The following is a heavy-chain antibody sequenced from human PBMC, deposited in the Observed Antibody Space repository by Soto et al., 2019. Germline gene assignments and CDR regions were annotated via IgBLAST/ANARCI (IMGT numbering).Heavy chain of an antibody. CDR3: ARERAYCGGDCSGAFDI. D-gene: IGHD2-21*02. CDR2: IYYSGST. Sequence: SETLSLTCTVSGGSISSYYGSWIRQPPGKGLEWIGYIYYSGSTNYNPSLKSRVTISVDTSKNQFSLKLSSVTAADTAVYYCARERAYCGGDCSGAFDIWGQGTMVTVSS. J-gene: IGHJ3*02. CDR1: GGSISSYY. V-gene: IGHV4-59*01.